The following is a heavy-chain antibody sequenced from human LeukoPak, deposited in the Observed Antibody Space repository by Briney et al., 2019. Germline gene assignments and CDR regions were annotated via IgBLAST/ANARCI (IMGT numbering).Heavy chain of an antibody. CDR3: VKAQYDFWSGLDY. V-gene: IGHV3-64D*09. D-gene: IGHD3-3*01. J-gene: IGHJ4*02. Sequence: GGSLRLSCSASGFTFSRYPMHWVRQAPGKGLEYVSAISGNGGSTYYADSVKGRFTISRDNSKDTLYLQMSSLRTEDTAIYYCVKAQYDFWSGLDYWGQGTLVTVSS. CDR2: ISGNGGST. CDR1: GFTFSRYP.